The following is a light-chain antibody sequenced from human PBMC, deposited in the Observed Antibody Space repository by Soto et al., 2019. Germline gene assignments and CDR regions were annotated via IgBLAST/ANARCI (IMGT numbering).Light chain of an antibody. CDR2: DVT. V-gene: IGLV2-11*01. J-gene: IGLJ2*01. CDR1: SNNY. Sequence: QSVLTQPRSVSGSPGQSVTISCTGISNNYVSWYQQHPGKVPKVIVYDVTLRPSGVSDRFSGSRSGNTASLSISGLRAEDEADYYDCSYSGTYTEVVFGGGSKFTVL. CDR3: CSYSGTYTEVV.